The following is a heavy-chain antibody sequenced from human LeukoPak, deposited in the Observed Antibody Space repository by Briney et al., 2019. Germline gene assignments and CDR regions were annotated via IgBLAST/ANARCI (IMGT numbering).Heavy chain of an antibody. V-gene: IGHV3-23*01. CDR1: GFTFNNYA. CDR2: ITDTGGTT. J-gene: IGHJ4*02. D-gene: IGHD6-13*01. Sequence: PGRSLRLSCAASGFTFNNYAMSWVRQAPGRGLEWVSSITDTGGTTHCADSVKGRFTISRDNSKNTLYLQMNTLRAEDTAIYYCAKGRTGNSPGDWGRGTLVTVSS. CDR3: AKGRTGNSPGD.